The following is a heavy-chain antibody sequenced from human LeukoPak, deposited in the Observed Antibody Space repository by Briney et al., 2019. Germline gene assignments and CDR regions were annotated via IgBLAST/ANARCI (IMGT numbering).Heavy chain of an antibody. D-gene: IGHD3-16*01. CDR3: ARPMITFGGDTDY. Sequence: GGSLRLSCAASGFTFSSYSMNWDRQAPGKGLEWVSSISSSSSYIYYADSVKGRFTISRDNAKNSLYLQMNSLRAEDTAVYYCARPMITFGGDTDYWGQGTLVTVSS. CDR2: ISSSSSYI. CDR1: GFTFSSYS. V-gene: IGHV3-21*01. J-gene: IGHJ4*02.